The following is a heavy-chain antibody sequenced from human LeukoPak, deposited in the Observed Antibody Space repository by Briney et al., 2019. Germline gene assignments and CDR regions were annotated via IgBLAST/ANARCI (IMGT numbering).Heavy chain of an antibody. Sequence: ASVTVSCTASGYTFTSYYMHWVRQAPGQGLEWMGIINPSGGSTSYAQKFQGRVTMTRDTSTSTVYMELSSLRSEDTAVYYCARAYGDSPYYYYGMDVWGQGTTVTVSS. CDR3: ARAYGDSPYYYYGMDV. CDR1: GYTFTSYY. D-gene: IGHD4-17*01. J-gene: IGHJ6*02. V-gene: IGHV1-46*01. CDR2: INPSGGST.